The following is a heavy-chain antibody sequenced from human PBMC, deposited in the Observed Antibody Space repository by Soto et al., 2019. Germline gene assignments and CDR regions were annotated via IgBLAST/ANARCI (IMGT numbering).Heavy chain of an antibody. CDR2: INPNSGGT. J-gene: IGHJ6*02. V-gene: IGHV1-2*02. CDR1: GYTFTGYY. D-gene: IGHD4-4*01. CDR3: ARDISSKADHYYYYGMDV. Sequence: APVKVSSKASGYTFTGYYMHWVRQAPGQGPEWMGWINPNSGGTNYAQKFQGRVTMTRDTSISTAYMELSRLRSDDTAVYYCARDISSKADHYYYYGMDVWGQGTTVTVSS.